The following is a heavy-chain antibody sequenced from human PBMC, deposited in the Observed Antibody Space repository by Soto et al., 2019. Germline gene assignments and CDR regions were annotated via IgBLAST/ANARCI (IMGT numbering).Heavy chain of an antibody. D-gene: IGHD3-10*01. CDR2: IYSTGTT. V-gene: IGHV3-53*01. CDR1: GFTVGNNY. CDR3: AKDGRGSGSHYNSFGY. Sequence: LRLSCAASGFTVGNNYMSWVRQAPGKGLEWVSLIYSTGTTKYADSVKGRFTVSRDNAKNTLYLQMNSLRAEDTAVYYCAKDGRGSGSHYNSFGYWGQGTLVTVSS. J-gene: IGHJ4*02.